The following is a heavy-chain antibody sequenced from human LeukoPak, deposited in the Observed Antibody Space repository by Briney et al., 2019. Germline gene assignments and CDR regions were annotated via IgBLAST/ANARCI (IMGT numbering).Heavy chain of an antibody. CDR3: ARDRSWYRMLPHDAFDI. CDR2: IYHSGST. J-gene: IGHJ3*02. V-gene: IGHV4-4*02. Sequence: SETLSLTCAVSGGSISSSNWWSWVRQPPGKGLEWIGEIYHSGSTNYNPSLKSRVTISVDKSKNQFSLKLSSVTAADTAVYYCARDRSWYRMLPHDAFDIWGQGTMVTVSS. D-gene: IGHD6-13*01. CDR1: GGSISSSNW.